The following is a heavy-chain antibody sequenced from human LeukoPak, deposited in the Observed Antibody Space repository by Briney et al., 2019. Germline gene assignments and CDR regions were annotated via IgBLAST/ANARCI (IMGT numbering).Heavy chain of an antibody. Sequence: GGSLRLSCAASGFTFSNAWMSWVRQAPGKGLEWVGRIKSKTDGGTTDYAAPVKGRFTISRDDSKNTLYLQMNSLRPEDTAVYYCATDTAIFGVVIDMDYWGQPSLVTVSS. D-gene: IGHD3-3*01. J-gene: IGHJ4*02. CDR1: GFTFSNAW. CDR3: ATDTAIFGVVIDMDY. V-gene: IGHV3-15*01. CDR2: IKSKTDGGTT.